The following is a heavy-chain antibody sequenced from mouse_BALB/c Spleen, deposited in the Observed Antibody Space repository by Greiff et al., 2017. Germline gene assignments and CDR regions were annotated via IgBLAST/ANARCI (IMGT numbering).Heavy chain of an antibody. CDR2: IDPENGNT. D-gene: IGHD2-1*01. Sequence: VQLQQSGAELVRPGALVKLSCKASGFNIKDYYMHWVKQRPEQGLEWIGWIDPENGNTIYDPKFQGKASITADTSSNTAYLQLSSLTSEDTAVYYCAVYGNYDYYAMDYWGQGTSGTVSS. CDR3: AVYGNYDYYAMDY. J-gene: IGHJ4*01. CDR1: GFNIKDYY. V-gene: IGHV14-1*02.